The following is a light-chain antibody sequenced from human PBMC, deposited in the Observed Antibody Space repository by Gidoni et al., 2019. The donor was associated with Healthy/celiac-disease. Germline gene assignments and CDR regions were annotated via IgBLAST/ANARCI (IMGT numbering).Light chain of an antibody. Sequence: DIQMTQSPSSLSASVGDRVTINCRASQGISNYLAWYKQKQGKVHKLLIYAASTLQSGVPSRFSGSGSGTYFTLTISRLQPEDVATYYCQKYNSALFTFGPGTKVDIK. V-gene: IGKV1-27*01. J-gene: IGKJ3*01. CDR1: QGISNY. CDR2: AAS. CDR3: QKYNSALFT.